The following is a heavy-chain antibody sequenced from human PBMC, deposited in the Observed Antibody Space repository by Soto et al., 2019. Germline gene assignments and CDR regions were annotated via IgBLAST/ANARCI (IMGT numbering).Heavy chain of an antibody. CDR2: IKQDGSEK. J-gene: IGHJ4*02. CDR3: ARDWDYYDSSGYYYDY. CDR1: GFTFSSYW. Sequence: VGSLRLSCAASGFTFSSYWMSWVRQAPGKGLEWVANIKQDGSEKYYVDSVKGRFTISRDNAKNSLYLQMNSLRAEDTAVYYCARDWDYYDSSGYYYDYWGQGTLVTVSS. V-gene: IGHV3-7*01. D-gene: IGHD3-22*01.